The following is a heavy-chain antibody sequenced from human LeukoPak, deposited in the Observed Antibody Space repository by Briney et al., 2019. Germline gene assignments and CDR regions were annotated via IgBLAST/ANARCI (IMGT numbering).Heavy chain of an antibody. CDR1: GFTFSTYA. D-gene: IGHD6-13*01. J-gene: IGHJ4*02. CDR3: ARDSSRGGDSSCFDY. Sequence: PGGSLRLSCAASGFTFSTYAMHWVRQAPGKGLEWVAVISYDGVNKYYADSVKGRFTMSRDNSENTVYLQMNSLRAEDTAVFYCARDSSRGGDSSCFDYWGQGTLVTVSS. CDR2: ISYDGVNK. V-gene: IGHV3-30-3*01.